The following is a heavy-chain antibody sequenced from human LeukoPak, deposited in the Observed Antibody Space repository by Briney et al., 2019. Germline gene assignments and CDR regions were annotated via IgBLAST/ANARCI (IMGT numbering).Heavy chain of an antibody. CDR2: ISGSGGST. Sequence: GGSLRLSCAASGFTFSSYAMSWVRQAPGKGLEWVSAISGSGGSTYYADSVKGRFTISRDNSKNTLYLQTNSLRAEDTAVYYCAKVVPYYDFWSGYPFDYWGQGTLVTVSS. CDR1: GFTFSSYA. D-gene: IGHD3-3*01. CDR3: AKVVPYYDFWSGYPFDY. V-gene: IGHV3-23*01. J-gene: IGHJ4*02.